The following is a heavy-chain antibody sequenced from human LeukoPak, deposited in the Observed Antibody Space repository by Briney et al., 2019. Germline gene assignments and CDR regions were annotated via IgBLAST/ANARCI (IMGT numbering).Heavy chain of an antibody. V-gene: IGHV4-39*01. CDR1: GGSISSSSYY. J-gene: IGHJ3*02. Sequence: PSETLSLTCTVSGGSISSSSYYWGWIRQPPGKGLEWTGSIYYSGSTYYNPSLKSRVTISVDTSKNQFSLKLSSVTAADTAVYYCARDIVVVPAARRNCAFDIWGQGTMVTVSS. CDR2: IYYSGST. D-gene: IGHD2-2*01. CDR3: ARDIVVVPAARRNCAFDI.